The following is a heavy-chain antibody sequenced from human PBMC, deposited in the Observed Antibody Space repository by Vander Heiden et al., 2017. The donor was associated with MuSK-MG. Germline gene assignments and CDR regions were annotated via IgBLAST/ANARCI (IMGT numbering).Heavy chain of an antibody. V-gene: IGHV4-34*01. CDR1: GGSFSGYS. CDR2: IKHSGST. Sequence: QVQLQQWGAGLLTPSATLSLPCAVYGGSFSGYSWSWLRQHPGKGLEWIGEIKHSGSTNYNPSLKSRVTISVDTSKNQFSLKLSSVTAADTAVYYCARDEGSGYYSKEEYFQHWGQGTLVTVSS. D-gene: IGHD3-22*01. J-gene: IGHJ1*01. CDR3: ARDEGSGYYSKEEYFQH.